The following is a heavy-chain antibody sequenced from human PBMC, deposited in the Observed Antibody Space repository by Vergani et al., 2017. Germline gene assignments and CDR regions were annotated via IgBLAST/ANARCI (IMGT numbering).Heavy chain of an antibody. Sequence: QVQLQESGPGLVKASQTLSLTCSVSGAYVGSGGYYWSWVRQRPGMGLDWIGYIYYSGTTYYNPSLESRLTISLDTSENHLSLKLISVTAADTAVYYCARGADSYYDFWSGYYRPGDWFDPWGQGTLVTVSS. CDR3: ARGADSYYDFWSGYYRPGDWFDP. D-gene: IGHD3-3*01. V-gene: IGHV4-31*03. J-gene: IGHJ5*02. CDR1: GAYVGSGGYY. CDR2: IYYSGTT.